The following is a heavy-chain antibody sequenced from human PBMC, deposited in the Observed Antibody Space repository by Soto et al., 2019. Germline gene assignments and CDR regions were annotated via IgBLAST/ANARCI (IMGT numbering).Heavy chain of an antibody. CDR3: ARFSGSYYYAXDV. CDR1: GGSFSGYY. J-gene: IGHJ6*02. D-gene: IGHD6-19*01. V-gene: IGHV4-34*01. CDR2: INHSGVT. Sequence: SETLSLTCAVYGGSFSGYYWSWIRQPPGKGLEWIGEINHSGVTNYKPSLKRRVTISVDTSKNQFSLQLKSVTAADTALYYCARFSGSYYYAXDVXGQGSTVT.